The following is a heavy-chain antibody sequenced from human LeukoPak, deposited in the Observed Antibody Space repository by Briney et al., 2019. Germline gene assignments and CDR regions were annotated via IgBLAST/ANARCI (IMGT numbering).Heavy chain of an antibody. D-gene: IGHD1-26*01. CDR3: ARDGASGGATTNPNFDY. Sequence: GASVKVSCKASGYTFTSYYMHWVRQAPGQGLEWMGIINPSGGSTSYAQKFQGRVTMTRDMSTSTVYMELSSLRSEDTAVYYCARDGASGGATTNPNFDYWGQGTLVTVSS. CDR2: INPSGGST. V-gene: IGHV1-46*01. J-gene: IGHJ4*02. CDR1: GYTFTSYY.